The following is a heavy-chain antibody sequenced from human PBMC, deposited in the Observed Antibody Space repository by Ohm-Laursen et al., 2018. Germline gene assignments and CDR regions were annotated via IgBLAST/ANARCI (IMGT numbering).Heavy chain of an antibody. CDR1: GGSVSSGSYY. J-gene: IGHJ6*02. CDR3: ARYTAPYYYYGMDV. V-gene: IGHV4-61*01. D-gene: IGHD1-1*01. CDR2: IYYSGST. Sequence: GTLSLTCTVSGGSVSSGSYYWSWIRQTPGKGLEWIGYIYYSGSTNYNPSLKSRVTISVDTSKNQFSLKLSSVTAADTAVYYCARYTAPYYYYGMDVWGQGTTVTVSS.